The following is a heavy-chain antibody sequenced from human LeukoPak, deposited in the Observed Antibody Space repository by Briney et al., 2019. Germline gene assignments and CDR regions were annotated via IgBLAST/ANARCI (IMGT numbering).Heavy chain of an antibody. CDR1: GYTFTGYY. J-gene: IGHJ5*02. CDR3: ARRIAVAGLTNWFDP. CDR2: INPNSGGT. Sequence: ASVKVSCKASGYTFTGYYMHWVRQAPGQGLEWMGWINPNSGGTNYAQKFQGRVTMTRDTSISTAYMELSSLRSDDTAVYYCARRIAVAGLTNWFDPWGQGTLVTVSS. D-gene: IGHD6-19*01. V-gene: IGHV1-2*02.